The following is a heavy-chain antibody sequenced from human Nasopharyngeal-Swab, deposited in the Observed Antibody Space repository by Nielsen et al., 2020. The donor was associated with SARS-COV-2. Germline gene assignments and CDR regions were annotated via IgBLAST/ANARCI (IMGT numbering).Heavy chain of an antibody. V-gene: IGHV4-34*01. CDR2: INHSGST. J-gene: IGHJ5*02. Sequence: GSLRLSCAVYGGSFSGYYWSWIRQPPGKGLEWIGEINHSGSTYYNPSLKSRVTISVDRSKNQFSLKLSSVTAADTAVYYCARVGRDYGSGTNWFDPWGQGTLVTVSS. CDR1: GGSFSGYY. D-gene: IGHD3-10*01. CDR3: ARVGRDYGSGTNWFDP.